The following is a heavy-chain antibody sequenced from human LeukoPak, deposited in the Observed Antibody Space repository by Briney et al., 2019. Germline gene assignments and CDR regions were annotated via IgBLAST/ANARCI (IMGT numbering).Heavy chain of an antibody. D-gene: IGHD3-10*01. CDR2: INSDGSST. J-gene: IGHJ4*02. V-gene: IGHV3-74*01. CDR1: GFTFSSYW. CDR3: ARSYGSGSYYAVSPSDY. Sequence: PGGSLRLSCAASGFTFSSYWMHWVRQAPGKGLVWVSRINSDGSSTSYADSVKGRFTISRDNAKNTLYLQMNSLRAEDTAVYYCARSYGSGSYYAVSPSDYWGQGTLVTVSS.